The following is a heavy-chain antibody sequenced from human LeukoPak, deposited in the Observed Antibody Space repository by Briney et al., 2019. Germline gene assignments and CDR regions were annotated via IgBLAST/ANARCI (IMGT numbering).Heavy chain of an antibody. CDR1: GGSFSGYY. D-gene: IGHD3-3*01. CDR2: IYYSGST. V-gene: IGHV4-31*11. CDR3: ASQSYDFWSGYYTYFDY. Sequence: SETLSLTCAVYGGSFSGYYWSWIRQHPGKGLEWIGYIYYSGSTYYNPSLKSRVTISVDTSKNQFSLKLSSVTAADTAVYYCASQSYDFWSGYYTYFDYWGQGTLVTVSS. J-gene: IGHJ4*02.